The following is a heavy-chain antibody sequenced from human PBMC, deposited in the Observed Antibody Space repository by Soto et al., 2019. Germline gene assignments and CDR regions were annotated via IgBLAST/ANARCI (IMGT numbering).Heavy chain of an antibody. CDR1: GFTFSSYW. D-gene: IGHD2-15*01. J-gene: IGHJ4*02. CDR2: IKQDGSDR. CDR3: ARYGGSDVSCYGL. V-gene: IGHV3-7*01. Sequence: EVQLVEAGGGLVQPGGSLRLSCEASGFTFSSYWMSWVRQAPGKGPEWVANIKQDGSDRFYVDSVKGRFTISRDNARNSLYLQMNSMRVEDTAIYYCARYGGSDVSCYGLWGQGTLVTVSS.